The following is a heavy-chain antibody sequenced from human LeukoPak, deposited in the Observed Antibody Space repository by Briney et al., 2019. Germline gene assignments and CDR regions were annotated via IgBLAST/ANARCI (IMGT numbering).Heavy chain of an antibody. CDR2: IYYSGST. J-gene: IGHJ4*02. V-gene: IGHV4-59*01. CDR1: GGSISSYY. Sequence: PSETLSLTCTVSGGSISSYYWSWIRQPPGKGLEWIGYIYYSGSTNYNPSLKSRVTISVDTSKNQFSLKLSSVTAADTAVYYCARSMVWFGDFDYWGQGTLVTVSS. CDR3: ARSMVWFGDFDY. D-gene: IGHD3-10*01.